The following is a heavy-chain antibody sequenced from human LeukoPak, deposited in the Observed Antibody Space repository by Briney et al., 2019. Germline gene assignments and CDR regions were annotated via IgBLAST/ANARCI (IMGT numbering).Heavy chain of an antibody. D-gene: IGHD2-2*01. Sequence: SETLSLTCTVSGYSISSGYYWGWIRQPPGKGLEWIGSIYHSGSTYYNPSLKSRVTIPVDTSKNQFSLKLSSVTAADTAVYYCARVVPAEYYFDYWGQGTLVTVSS. CDR2: IYHSGST. CDR1: GYSISSGYY. J-gene: IGHJ4*02. CDR3: ARVVPAEYYFDY. V-gene: IGHV4-38-2*02.